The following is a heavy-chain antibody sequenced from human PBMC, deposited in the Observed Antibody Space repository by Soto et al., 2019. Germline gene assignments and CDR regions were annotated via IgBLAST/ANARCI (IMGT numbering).Heavy chain of an antibody. CDR2: IYHDGNT. CDR3: AKLDGGGY. D-gene: IGHD1-1*01. J-gene: IGHJ4*02. V-gene: IGHV4-4*02. Sequence: QVQLQESSPGLVTPSGTRSLTCAVSGGSISSNNWWRWVRQPPGKGLEWIGEIYHDGNTHYNPSLKSRVTISVDKSNNHFALILSSLTAADTAVYYCAKLDGGGYWGQGTLVTVSS. CDR1: GGSISSNNW.